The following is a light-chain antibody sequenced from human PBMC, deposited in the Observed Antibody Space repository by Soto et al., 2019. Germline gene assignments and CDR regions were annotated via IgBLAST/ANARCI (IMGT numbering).Light chain of an antibody. Sequence: DIQMTQSPSTLSASVGDRVTITCRASQSITTWLAWYQQKPGKAPKLLIYKAINLQSGVPSRFSCSGSGTEFTLTISSLQPDDFGTYYCQRYNDYQYVFGQGTKLDMK. CDR1: QSITTW. J-gene: IGKJ2*01. V-gene: IGKV1-5*03. CDR3: QRYNDYQYV. CDR2: KAI.